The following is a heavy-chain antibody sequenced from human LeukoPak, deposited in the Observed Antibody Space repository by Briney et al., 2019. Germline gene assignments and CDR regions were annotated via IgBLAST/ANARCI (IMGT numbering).Heavy chain of an antibody. J-gene: IGHJ4*02. CDR1: GGSISSYY. V-gene: IGHV4-59*12. D-gene: IGHD3-10*01. CDR2: IYYSGST. CDR3: ARVFGDYFDY. Sequence: SETLSLTCTVSGGSISSYYWSWIRQPPGKGLEWIGSIYYSGSTYYNPSLKSRVTISVDTSKNQFSLKLSSVTAADTAVYYCARVFGDYFDYWGQGTLVTVSS.